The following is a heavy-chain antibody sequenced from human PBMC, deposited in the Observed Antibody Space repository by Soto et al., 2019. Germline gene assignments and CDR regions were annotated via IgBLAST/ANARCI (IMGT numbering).Heavy chain of an antibody. V-gene: IGHV1-18*01. Sequence: ASVKVSCKASGYTFTSYGISWVRQAPGQGLEWMGWISAYNGNTNYAQKLQGRVTMTTDTSTSTAYMELSSLRSEDTAVYYCARDLWFGENGCFDPWGQGTLVTVSS. CDR2: ISAYNGNT. D-gene: IGHD3-10*01. CDR1: GYTFTSYG. J-gene: IGHJ5*02. CDR3: ARDLWFGENGCFDP.